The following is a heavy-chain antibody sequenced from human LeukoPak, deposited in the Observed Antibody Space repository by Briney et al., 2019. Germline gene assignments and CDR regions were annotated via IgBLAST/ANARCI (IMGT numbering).Heavy chain of an antibody. J-gene: IGHJ4*02. CDR3: ARHNGGGVGSYVAPGPPDYFDY. CDR2: IYFSGSA. D-gene: IGHD1-26*01. CDR1: SASISSYY. V-gene: IGHV4-39*01. Sequence: SETLSLACTVSSASISSYYWSWIRQPPGKGLECIGSIYFSGSAYYNPSLRSRVTISLDTSKKQLSLKLNSVTAADTAIYYCARHNGGGVGSYVAPGPPDYFDYWGQGTLVTVSS.